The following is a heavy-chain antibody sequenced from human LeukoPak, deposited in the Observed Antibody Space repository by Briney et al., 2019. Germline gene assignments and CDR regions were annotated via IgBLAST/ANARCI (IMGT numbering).Heavy chain of an antibody. V-gene: IGHV3-13*01. CDR1: GFTFSRYD. CDR2: IGTAGDK. CDR3: ARGWGGYARSWGALDY. Sequence: GGSLRLSCAASGFTFSRYDMHWVRQAPGKGLEWVPGIGTAGDKFYPGSEEDRFTISRDNAKNSFYLQMSYLRSGDTAVYYCARGWGGYARSWGALDYWGQGALVTVSS. D-gene: IGHD3-16*01. J-gene: IGHJ4*02.